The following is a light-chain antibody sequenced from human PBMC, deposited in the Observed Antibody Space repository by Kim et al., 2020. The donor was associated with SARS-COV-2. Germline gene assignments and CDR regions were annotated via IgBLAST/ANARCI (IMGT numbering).Light chain of an antibody. CDR1: QSVLYSSNNKNY. J-gene: IGKJ2*01. Sequence: DIVMTQSPDSLAVSLGERATINCKSSQSVLYSSNNKNYLAWYQQKPGQPPKLLIYWASTRESGVPDRFSGSGSGTDFTLTISRLQAEDVAVYYCQQYYSTPMYTFGQGTKLEI. V-gene: IGKV4-1*01. CDR3: QQYYSTPMYT. CDR2: WAS.